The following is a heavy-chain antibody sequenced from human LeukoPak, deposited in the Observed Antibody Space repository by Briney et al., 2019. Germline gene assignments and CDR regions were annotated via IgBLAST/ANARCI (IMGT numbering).Heavy chain of an antibody. D-gene: IGHD4-17*01. CDR1: GFTFSSYG. V-gene: IGHV3-30*03. CDR3: ARDQYGDYAFDI. J-gene: IGHJ3*02. CDR2: ISYDGSNK. Sequence: GGSLRLSCAASGFTFSSYGMHWVRQAPGKGLEWVAVISYDGSNKYYADSVKGRFTISRDNSKNTLYLQMNSLRAEDTAVYYCARDQYGDYAFDIWGQGTMVTVSS.